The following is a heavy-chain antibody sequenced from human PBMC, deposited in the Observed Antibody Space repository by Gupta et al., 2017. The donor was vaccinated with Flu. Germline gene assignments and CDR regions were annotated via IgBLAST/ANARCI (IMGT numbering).Heavy chain of an antibody. Sequence: QVQLQQWGAGLLKPSETLSLTCAVYGGSFSGYYWSWIRQPPGKGLEWIGEINHSGSTNYNPSLKSRVTISVDTSKNQFSLKLSSVTAADTAVYYCRSGSSWKSYYYYGMDVWGQGTTVTVSS. CDR2: INHSGST. V-gene: IGHV4-34*01. CDR1: GGSFSGYY. CDR3: RSGSSWKSYYYYGMDV. J-gene: IGHJ6*02. D-gene: IGHD6-13*01.